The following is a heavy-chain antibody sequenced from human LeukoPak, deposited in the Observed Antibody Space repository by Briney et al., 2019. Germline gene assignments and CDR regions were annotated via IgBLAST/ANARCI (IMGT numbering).Heavy chain of an antibody. CDR2: INHSGST. J-gene: IGHJ4*02. CDR3: AGVVVAAFDY. D-gene: IGHD2-15*01. V-gene: IGHV4-34*01. Sequence: PSETLSLTCAVYGGSFSGYYWSWIRQPPGKGLEWIGEINHSGSTNYNPSLKSRVTISVDTSKNQFSLKLSSVTAADTAVYYCAGVVVAAFDYWGQGTLVTVSS. CDR1: GGSFSGYY.